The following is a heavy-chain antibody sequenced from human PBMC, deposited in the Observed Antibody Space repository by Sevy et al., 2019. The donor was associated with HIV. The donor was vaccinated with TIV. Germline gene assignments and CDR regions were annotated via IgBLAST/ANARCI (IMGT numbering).Heavy chain of an antibody. CDR3: ARDGGNSVKWYPLY. CDR1: GFAFSTHA. CDR2: ISYEGTET. Sequence: GGSLRLSCAASGFAFSTHAMHWVRQAPGKGLEWVAVISYEGTETFYAASVEDRFTISRDNSKNMLSLQINSLRPEDTAVYYCARDGGNSVKWYPLYWGHGTLVTVSS. D-gene: IGHD2-2*01. J-gene: IGHJ4*01. V-gene: IGHV3-30-3*01.